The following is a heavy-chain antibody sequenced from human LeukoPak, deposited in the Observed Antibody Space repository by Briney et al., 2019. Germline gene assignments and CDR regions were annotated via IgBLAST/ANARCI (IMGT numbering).Heavy chain of an antibody. CDR1: GYPFTGYD. D-gene: IGHD2-21*01. CDR3: ATSSHYSPMEY. CDR2: INPYTGAT. J-gene: IGHJ4*02. Sequence: ASVRVSCTTAGYPFTGYDMHWVRESPGLGLEWLTWINPYTGATNFAHKFQDRGTMTRDTSNSTAYMELSSHRSDDTAVYCCATSSHYSPMEYWGQGTLVTVSS. V-gene: IGHV1-2*07.